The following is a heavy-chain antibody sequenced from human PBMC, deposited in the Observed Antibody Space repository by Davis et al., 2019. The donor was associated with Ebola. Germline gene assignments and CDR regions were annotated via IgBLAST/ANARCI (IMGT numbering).Heavy chain of an antibody. Sequence: GESLKISCAASGFTFSYYYMSWIRQAPGKGLEWVANIKQDGSEKYYVDSVKGRFTISRDNAKNSLYLQMNSLRAEDTAVYYCARVDGYYDFWSGYYWGYFDYWGQGTLVTVSS. D-gene: IGHD3-3*01. CDR1: GFTFSYYY. CDR3: ARVDGYYDFWSGYYWGYFDY. CDR2: IKQDGSEK. V-gene: IGHV3-7*03. J-gene: IGHJ4*02.